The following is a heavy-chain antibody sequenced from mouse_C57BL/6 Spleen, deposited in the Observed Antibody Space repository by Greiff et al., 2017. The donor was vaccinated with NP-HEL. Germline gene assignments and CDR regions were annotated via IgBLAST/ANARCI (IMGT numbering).Heavy chain of an antibody. CDR1: GYTFTGYW. D-gene: IGHD2-2*01. V-gene: IGHV1-72*01. CDR2: IDPNSGGT. Sequence: QVQLQQSGAELMKPGASVKLSCKATGYTFTGYWIEWVKQRPGHGLEWIGRIDPNSGGTKYNEKFKSKATLTVDKPSSTAYMQLSSLTSEDSAVYYCARGLRRDYYAMDYWGQGTSVTVSS. CDR3: ARGLRRDYYAMDY. J-gene: IGHJ4*01.